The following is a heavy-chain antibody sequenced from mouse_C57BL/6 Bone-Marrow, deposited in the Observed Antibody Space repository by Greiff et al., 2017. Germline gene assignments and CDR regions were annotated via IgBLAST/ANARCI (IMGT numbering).Heavy chain of an antibody. CDR3: TTCNFSITTVVAPTPYYYAMDY. J-gene: IGHJ4*01. V-gene: IGHV14-4*01. Sequence: VQLKQSGAELVRPGASVKLSCTASGFNIKDDYMHWVKQRPEQGLEWIGWIDPENGDTEYASKFQGKATITAATSSNTAYLQLSSLTSEDTAVYYCTTCNFSITTVVAPTPYYYAMDYWGQGTSVTVSS. CDR2: IDPENGDT. CDR1: GFNIKDDY. D-gene: IGHD1-1*01.